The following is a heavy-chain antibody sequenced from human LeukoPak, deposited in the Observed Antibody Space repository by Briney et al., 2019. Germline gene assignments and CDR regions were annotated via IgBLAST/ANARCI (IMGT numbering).Heavy chain of an antibody. CDR2: ISYDGSNK. CDR3: AKDLGMTTVTTGAFDI. V-gene: IGHV3-30-3*01. J-gene: IGHJ3*02. Sequence: PGGSLRLSCAASGFTFSSYAMHWVRQAPGKGLEWVAVISYDGSNKYYADSVKGRFTISRDNSKNTLYLQMNSLRAEDTAVYYCAKDLGMTTVTTGAFDIWGQGTMVTVSS. D-gene: IGHD4-11*01. CDR1: GFTFSSYA.